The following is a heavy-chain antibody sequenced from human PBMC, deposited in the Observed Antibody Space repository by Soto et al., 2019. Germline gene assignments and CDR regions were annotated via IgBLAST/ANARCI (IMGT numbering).Heavy chain of an antibody. CDR1: GFTFSGFG. Sequence: QVQLVESGGGVVQPGGSLRLSCAASGFTFSGFGMHWVRQAPGKGLEWVAVIWYDGNDKYYADSVKGRLSVTRDNSKNTLYLQMNSLRAEDTAVYYCARGRGGDYGGNSGYFDYWGQGTRVTVSS. CDR2: IWYDGNDK. J-gene: IGHJ4*02. D-gene: IGHD4-17*01. CDR3: ARGRGGDYGGNSGYFDY. V-gene: IGHV3-33*01.